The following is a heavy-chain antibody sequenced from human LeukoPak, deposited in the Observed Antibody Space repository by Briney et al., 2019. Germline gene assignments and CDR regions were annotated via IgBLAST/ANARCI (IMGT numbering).Heavy chain of an antibody. CDR1: GFTFSSSA. CDR3: ASGSSGYYMNDY. J-gene: IGHJ4*02. V-gene: IGHV3-21*01. CDR2: ISSSSSYI. D-gene: IGHD3-22*01. Sequence: GGSLRLSCVASGFTFSSSAMSWVRQAPGKGLEWVSSISSSSSYIYYADSVKGRFTISRDNAKNSLYLQMNSLRAEDTAVYYCASGSSGYYMNDYWGQGTLVTVSS.